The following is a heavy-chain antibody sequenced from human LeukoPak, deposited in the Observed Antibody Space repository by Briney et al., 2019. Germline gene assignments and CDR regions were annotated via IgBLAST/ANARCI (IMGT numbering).Heavy chain of an antibody. J-gene: IGHJ3*02. Sequence: SETLSLTCNVSGGSISGYHWSWIRQPPGKGLEWLGYIYYSGSSNYNPSLKSRVTISADTSKNQFSLKLSSVTAADTAVYYCARDRYDFWSGYLIGAFDIWGQGTMVTVSS. D-gene: IGHD3-3*01. V-gene: IGHV4-59*01. CDR3: ARDRYDFWSGYLIGAFDI. CDR2: IYYSGSS. CDR1: GGSISGYH.